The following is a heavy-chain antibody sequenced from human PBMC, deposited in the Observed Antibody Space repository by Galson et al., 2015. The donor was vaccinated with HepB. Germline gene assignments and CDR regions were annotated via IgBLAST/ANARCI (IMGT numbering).Heavy chain of an antibody. V-gene: IGHV3-48*03. CDR1: GFTFSSYE. CDR3: ARGGGDSSGYKDDAFDI. D-gene: IGHD3-22*01. CDR2: ISSSGSTI. Sequence: SLRLSCAASGFTFSSYEMNWVRQAPGKGLEWVSYISSSGSTIYYADSVKGRFTISRDNAKNSLYLQMNSLRAEDTAVYYCARGGGDSSGYKDDAFDIWGQGTMVTVSS. J-gene: IGHJ3*02.